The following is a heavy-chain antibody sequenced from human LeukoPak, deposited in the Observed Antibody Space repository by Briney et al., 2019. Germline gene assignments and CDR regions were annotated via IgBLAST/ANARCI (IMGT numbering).Heavy chain of an antibody. J-gene: IGHJ4*02. CDR1: GGSISNYY. CDR2: IYYSGST. D-gene: IGHD1-26*01. Sequence: SETLSLTCTVSGGSISNYYWSWIRQPPGKGLVWIGYIYYSGSTNYNPSLKSRVTISVDTSKNQFSLKLSSVTAADTAVYYCARVEVGATAVDYWGQGTLVTVSS. V-gene: IGHV4-59*01. CDR3: ARVEVGATAVDY.